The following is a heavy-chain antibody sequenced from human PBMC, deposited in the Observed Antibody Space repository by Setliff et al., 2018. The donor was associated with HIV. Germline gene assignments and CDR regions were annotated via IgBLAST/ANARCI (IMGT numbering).Heavy chain of an antibody. CDR3: AKGYNYSSGGGRVRAFDI. J-gene: IGHJ3*02. Sequence: GGSLRLSCAVSGFTRSNNNMYWARQAPGKGLEWVPTSSGNGVDTYYADSVQSRFTISRDNSKNTLYLQMNSLRAEDTAVYYCAKGYNYSSGGGRVRAFDIWGQGTMVTVSS. D-gene: IGHD2-15*01. CDR1: GFTRSNNN. CDR2: SSGNGVDT. V-gene: IGHV3-23*01.